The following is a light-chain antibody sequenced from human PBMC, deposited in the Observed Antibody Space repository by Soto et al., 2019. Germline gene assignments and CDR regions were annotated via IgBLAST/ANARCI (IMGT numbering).Light chain of an antibody. CDR2: AAS. V-gene: IGKV1-9*01. CDR1: QGVSSY. J-gene: IGKJ5*01. CDR3: QQLNSYPIT. Sequence: DIPLTQSPSFLSASVGDRVTITCRDSQGVSSYLAWYQQKPGKAPKLLIYAASTLQSGVPSRFSGSGSGTEFTLTISSLQPEDFATYYCQQLNSYPITFGLGTRLEIK.